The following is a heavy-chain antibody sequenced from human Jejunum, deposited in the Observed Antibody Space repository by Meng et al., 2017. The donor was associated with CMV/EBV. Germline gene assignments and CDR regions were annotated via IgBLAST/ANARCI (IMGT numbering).Heavy chain of an antibody. V-gene: IGHV1-18*01. CDR2: ISHNGKT. CDR3: ATIGRYDY. CDR1: GYTLDSNG. J-gene: IGHJ4*02. D-gene: IGHD3-9*01. Sequence: QLLQSGGEVKKPGASAKVSCKASGYTLDSNGITWVRQAPGQGPEWMGWISHNGKTNYTQKFQGTVTMTRNTSISTAYMELSSLRSEDTAIYYCATIGRYDYWGQGTLVTVSS.